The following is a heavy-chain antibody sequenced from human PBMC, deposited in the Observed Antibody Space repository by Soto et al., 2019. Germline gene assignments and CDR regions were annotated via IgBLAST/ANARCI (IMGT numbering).Heavy chain of an antibody. V-gene: IGHV3-23*01. Sequence: GSLRLSCLASGFTFSDFAMTWVRHVPGRGLEWVASLDGAGGSTYYAESVRGRFSISRDNSQNTLFLQMKRLTVDDTAIYYCAAPRDEYGSGVSWFTYGMDIWGQGTTVTVS. CDR2: LDGAGGST. J-gene: IGHJ6*02. CDR3: AAPRDEYGSGVSWFTYGMDI. CDR1: GFTFSDFA. D-gene: IGHD3-10*01.